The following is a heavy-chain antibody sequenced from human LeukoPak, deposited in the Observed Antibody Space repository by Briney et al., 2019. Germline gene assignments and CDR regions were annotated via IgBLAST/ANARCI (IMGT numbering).Heavy chain of an antibody. CDR3: ARGRYYDFWSGRRAYNWFDP. Sequence: SETLSLTCAVYGGSFSGYYWSWIRQPPGKGLEWIGEINHSGSTNCNPSLKSRVTISVDTSKNQFSLKLSSVTAADTAVYYCARGRYYDFWSGRRAYNWFDPWGQGTLVTVSS. V-gene: IGHV4-34*01. D-gene: IGHD3-3*01. J-gene: IGHJ5*02. CDR1: GGSFSGYY. CDR2: INHSGST.